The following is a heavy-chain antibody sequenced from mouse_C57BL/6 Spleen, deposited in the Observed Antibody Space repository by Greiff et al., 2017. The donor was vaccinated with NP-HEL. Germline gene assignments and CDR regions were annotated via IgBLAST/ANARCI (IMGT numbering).Heavy chain of an antibody. CDR3: ARTVTTVVADWYFDV. D-gene: IGHD1-1*01. CDR2: INPSSGYT. CDR1: GYTFTSYT. J-gene: IGHJ1*03. V-gene: IGHV1-4*01. Sequence: VQLVESGAELARPGASVKMSCKASGYTFTSYTMHWVKQRPGQGLEWIGYINPSSGYTKYNQKFKDKATLTADKSSSTAYMQLSSLTSEDSAVYYCARTVTTVVADWYFDVWGTGTTVTVSS.